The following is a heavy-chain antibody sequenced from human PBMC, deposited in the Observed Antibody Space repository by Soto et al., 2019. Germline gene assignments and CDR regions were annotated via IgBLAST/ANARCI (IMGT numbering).Heavy chain of an antibody. CDR2: IWYDESNK. CDR3: ARDRRDGYNWSADY. CDR1: GFTFSSYG. J-gene: IGHJ4*02. V-gene: IGHV3-33*01. Sequence: QVQLVESGGGVVQPGRSLRLSCAASGFTFSSYGMHWVGQAPGKGLEWVEVIWYDESNKYYADSVKGRFTIPRDNSKNTLYLQMNSLRAEDTAVYYCARDRRDGYNWSADYWGQGTLVTVSS. D-gene: IGHD5-12*01.